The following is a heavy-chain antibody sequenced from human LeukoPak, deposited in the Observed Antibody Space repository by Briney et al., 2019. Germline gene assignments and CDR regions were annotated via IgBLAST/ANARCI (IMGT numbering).Heavy chain of an antibody. V-gene: IGHV3-23*01. Sequence: GGSLRLSCAASGFTFSSYSMNWVRQAPGKGLEWVSSINFNGGNTDYADSVKARFTISRDNSKNTLYLRMNSLRAEDTAVYYCARKIYFDCWGQGTLVTVSS. CDR2: INFNGGNT. J-gene: IGHJ4*02. CDR3: ARKIYFDC. CDR1: GFTFSSYS.